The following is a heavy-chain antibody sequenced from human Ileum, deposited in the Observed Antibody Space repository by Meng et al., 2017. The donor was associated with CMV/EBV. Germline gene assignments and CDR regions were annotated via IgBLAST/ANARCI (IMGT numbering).Heavy chain of an antibody. Sequence: QVQLVQSGNEVKKPGSSVKVSCQASGDPLHNYAMGWVRQVPGQGLEWRGGINPLVGIPNYAQKFQGRVTITADKNTNTVYMELSSLRSDDTAVFYCARDWGDYFDYWGPGTLVTVSS. J-gene: IGHJ4*02. D-gene: IGHD3-16*01. V-gene: IGHV1-69*10. CDR3: ARDWGDYFDY. CDR2: INPLVGIP. CDR1: GDPLHNYA.